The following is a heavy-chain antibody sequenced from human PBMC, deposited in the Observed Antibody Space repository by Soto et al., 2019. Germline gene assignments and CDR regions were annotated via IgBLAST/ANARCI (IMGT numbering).Heavy chain of an antibody. V-gene: IGHV3-74*01. D-gene: IGHD3-3*01. Sequence: GGSLRLSCAASGFTFSSYWMHWVRQAPGKGLVWVSRINSDGSSTSYADSVKGRFTISRDNAKNTLYLQMNSLRAEDTAVYYCAKLGYDFWSGQYYFDYWGQGTLVTVSS. J-gene: IGHJ4*02. CDR1: GFTFSSYW. CDR3: AKLGYDFWSGQYYFDY. CDR2: INSDGSST.